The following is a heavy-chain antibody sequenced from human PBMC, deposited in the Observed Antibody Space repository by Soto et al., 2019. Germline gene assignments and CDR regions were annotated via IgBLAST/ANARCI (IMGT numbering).Heavy chain of an antibody. V-gene: IGHV4-59*12. CDR3: AREGGESSDGLYYFDS. Sequence: VQLQESGPGLVKPSETLSLTCSVSGASISSFFRSWIRQPPGKGLEWIGHIYYSGNTDYNPSLKSRLAISIDTSKNQFSLKLSSVTAADTAVYFCAREGGESSDGLYYFDSWGQGSLVTVSS. CDR2: IYYSGNT. D-gene: IGHD3-16*01. CDR1: GASISSFF. J-gene: IGHJ4*02.